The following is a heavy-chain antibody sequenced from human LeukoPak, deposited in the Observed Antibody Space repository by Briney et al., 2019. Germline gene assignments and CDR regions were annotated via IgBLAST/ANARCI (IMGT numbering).Heavy chain of an antibody. CDR3: TTRSPARYCSDGACYSSADY. CDR1: GFSFSDAW. Sequence: GGSLRLSCAASGFSFSDAWMNWVGRAPGKGRSGFGHIETKADGGTPDYIAPVKGRFTISRDDSKDTLYLQMNSLNTEDTAMYYCTTRSPARYCSDGACYSSADYWGQGTLVTVSS. V-gene: IGHV3-15*07. CDR2: IETKADGGTP. J-gene: IGHJ4*02. D-gene: IGHD2-15*01.